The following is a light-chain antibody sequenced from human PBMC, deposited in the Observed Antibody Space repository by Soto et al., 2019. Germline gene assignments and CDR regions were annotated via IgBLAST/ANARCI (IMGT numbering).Light chain of an antibody. CDR1: QSVSSN. Sequence: EIVMTQSPATLSVSPGERATLSCWASQSVSSNLAWYQQKPGQAPRLLVYDASTRATGIPARFSGSGSGTEFTLTISSLQSEDFAVYYCQQSNNWPRTFGQGTKVEI. CDR2: DAS. V-gene: IGKV3-15*01. J-gene: IGKJ1*01. CDR3: QQSNNWPRT.